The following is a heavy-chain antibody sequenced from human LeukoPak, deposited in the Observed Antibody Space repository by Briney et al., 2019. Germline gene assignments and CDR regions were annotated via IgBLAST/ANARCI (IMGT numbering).Heavy chain of an antibody. D-gene: IGHD1-14*01. CDR2: IYYSGST. CDR3: ARIPTPGWFDP. V-gene: IGHV4-59*12. Sequence: ESSETLSLTCTVSGGSISIYYWSWIRQPPGKGLEWMGYIYYSGSTNYNPSLKSRVTISINTSKNQFSLKLPSVTAADTAVYSCARIPTPGWFDPWGQGTLVTVSS. CDR1: GGSISIYY. J-gene: IGHJ5*02.